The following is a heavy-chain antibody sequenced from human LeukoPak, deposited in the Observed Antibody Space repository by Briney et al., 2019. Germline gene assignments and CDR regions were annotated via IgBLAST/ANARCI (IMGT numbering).Heavy chain of an antibody. D-gene: IGHD1-26*01. J-gene: IGHJ6*03. CDR2: INPNSGGT. Sequence: ASVKVSCKASGYTFTGYYMHWVRQAPGQGLEWMGWINPNSGGTNYAQKFQGRVTMTRDTSISTAYMELSRLRSDDTGVYSCARILVGATTGNYYYYYMDVWGKGTTVTVSS. V-gene: IGHV1-2*02. CDR3: ARILVGATTGNYYYYYMDV. CDR1: GYTFTGYY.